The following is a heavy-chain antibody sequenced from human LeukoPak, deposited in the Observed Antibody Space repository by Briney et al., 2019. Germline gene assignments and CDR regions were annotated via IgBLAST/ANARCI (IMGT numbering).Heavy chain of an antibody. V-gene: IGHV5-51*01. CDR3: ARRNDYDSSGYSLGDAFDI. J-gene: IGHJ3*02. D-gene: IGHD3-22*01. CDR2: IYPGDSDT. Sequence: GESLKISCKGSGYSFTSYWIGWVRQMPGKGLEWMGIIYPGDSDTRYSPSFQGQVTISADKSISTAYLQWSSLKASDAAMYYCARRNDYDSSGYSLGDAFDIWGQGTMVTVSS. CDR1: GYSFTSYW.